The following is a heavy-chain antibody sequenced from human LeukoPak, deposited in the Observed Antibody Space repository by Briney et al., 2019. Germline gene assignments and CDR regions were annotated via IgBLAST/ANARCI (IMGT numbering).Heavy chain of an antibody. CDR2: IGTSNSFI. V-gene: IGHV3-21*01. CDR1: GFTFSTYS. Sequence: GGSLRLSCAASGFTFSTYSMNWVRQAPGKGLEWVSSIGTSNSFIYYADSVKGRVTISRDNAKNSLSLQMNSLRAEDTAVYYCARDGSRYCSGGSCYSPSRVDVWGQGTTVTVSS. CDR3: ARDGSRYCSGGSCYSPSRVDV. D-gene: IGHD2-15*01. J-gene: IGHJ6*02.